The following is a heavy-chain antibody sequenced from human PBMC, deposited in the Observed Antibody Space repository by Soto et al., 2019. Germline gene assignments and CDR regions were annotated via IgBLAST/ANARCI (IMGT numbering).Heavy chain of an antibody. Sequence: GGAPRLSYAAPRFTLGGYALSWGRPAPGKGLEWVSAISGSGGSTYYADSVKGRFTISRDNSKNTLYLQMNSLRAEDTAVYYCAIHPVDIVATIDAFDIWGQGTMVTVSS. D-gene: IGHD5-12*01. CDR1: RFTLGGYA. CDR3: AIHPVDIVATIDAFDI. J-gene: IGHJ3*02. CDR2: ISGSGGST. V-gene: IGHV3-23*01.